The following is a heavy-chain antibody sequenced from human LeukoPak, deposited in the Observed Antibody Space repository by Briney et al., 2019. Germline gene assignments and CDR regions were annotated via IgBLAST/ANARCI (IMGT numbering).Heavy chain of an antibody. D-gene: IGHD1-26*01. Sequence: NPSETLSLTCTVSGGSISSSSYYWGWIRQPPGKGLEWIGSVYFSGSTYYNPSLKSRVTISVDTSKNQLSLKLSSVTAADTAVYYCAAIVEPTTLYYFNYWGQGTLVTVSS. CDR2: VYFSGST. CDR1: GGSISSSSYY. J-gene: IGHJ4*02. CDR3: AAIVEPTTLYYFNY. V-gene: IGHV4-39*01.